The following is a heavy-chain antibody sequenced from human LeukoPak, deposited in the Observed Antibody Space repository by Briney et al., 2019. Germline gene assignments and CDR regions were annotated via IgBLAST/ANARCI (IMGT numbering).Heavy chain of an antibody. CDR3: ARGIWFGELLGNWFDP. CDR2: IYTSGST. J-gene: IGHJ5*02. Sequence: PSQTLSLTCTVSGGSISSGSYYWSWIRQPAGKGLEWIGRIYTSGSTNYNPSLKSRVTISVDTSKNQFSLKLSSVTAADTAVYYCARGIWFGELLGNWFDPWGQGTPVTVSS. CDR1: GGSISSGSYY. D-gene: IGHD3-10*01. V-gene: IGHV4-61*02.